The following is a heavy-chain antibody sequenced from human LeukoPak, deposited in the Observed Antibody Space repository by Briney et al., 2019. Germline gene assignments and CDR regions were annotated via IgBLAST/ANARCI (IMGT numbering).Heavy chain of an antibody. CDR3: ARRAYLVHFDY. J-gene: IGHJ4*02. D-gene: IGHD3-16*02. CDR2: INHSGST. CDR1: GGSFSGYY. V-gene: IGHV4-34*01. Sequence: SETLSLTCAVYGGSFSGYYWSWIRQPPGKGLEWIGEINHSGSTNYNPSLKSRVTISVDTSKNQFSLKLSSVTAADTAVYYCARRAYLVHFDYWGQGTLVTVSS.